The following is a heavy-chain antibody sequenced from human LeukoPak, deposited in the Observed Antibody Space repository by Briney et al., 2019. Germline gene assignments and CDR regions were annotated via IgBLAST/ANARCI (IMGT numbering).Heavy chain of an antibody. Sequence: GGSLRLSCAASGFTFSSYSMNWVRQAPGEGLEWVSSISSSSSYIYCADSVRGGFTISRDNATNSLYLQMNRLRAEDTAVYYCARDTPYCSGGSCYHPVWGQGTLVTVSS. CDR3: ARDTPYCSGGSCYHPV. V-gene: IGHV3-21*01. CDR2: ISSSSSYI. J-gene: IGHJ4*02. D-gene: IGHD2-15*01. CDR1: GFTFSSYS.